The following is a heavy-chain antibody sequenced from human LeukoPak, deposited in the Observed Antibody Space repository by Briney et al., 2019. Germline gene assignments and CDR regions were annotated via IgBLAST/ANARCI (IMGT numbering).Heavy chain of an antibody. V-gene: IGHV4-61*02. D-gene: IGHD1-7*01. J-gene: IGHJ3*02. CDR1: GGSISSGSYY. Sequence: SETLSLTCTVSGGSISSGSYYWSWIRQPAGKGLEWIGRIYTSGSTNYNPSLKSRVTISVDTSKNQFSLKLSSVTAADTAVYYCARERELLDAFDIWGQGTMVTVSS. CDR2: IYTSGST. CDR3: ARERELLDAFDI.